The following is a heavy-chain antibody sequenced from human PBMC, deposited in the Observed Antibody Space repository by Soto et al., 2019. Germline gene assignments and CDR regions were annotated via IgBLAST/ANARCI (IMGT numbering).Heavy chain of an antibody. CDR3: ARENRKSGSYYNNWFDP. V-gene: IGHV1-2*02. D-gene: IGHD1-26*01. CDR1: GYTFTGYY. CDR2: INPNSGGT. J-gene: IGHJ5*02. Sequence: ASVKVSCKASGYTFTGYYMHWVRQAPGQGLEWMGWINPNSGGTNYAQKFQGRVTMTRDTSISTAYMELSRLRSDDTAVYYCARENRKSGSYYNNWFDPWGQGTLVTV.